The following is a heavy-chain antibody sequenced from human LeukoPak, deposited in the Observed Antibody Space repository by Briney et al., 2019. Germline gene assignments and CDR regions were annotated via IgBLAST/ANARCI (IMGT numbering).Heavy chain of an antibody. CDR2: ISSSSSYI. CDR1: GFTFSSYS. J-gene: IGHJ4*02. D-gene: IGHD2-2*01. V-gene: IGHV3-21*01. Sequence: GGSLRLSCAASGFTFSSYSMNWVRQAPGKGLEWVSSISSSSSYIYYADSVKGRYTISRDNAKNSLYLQMNSLRAEDTAVYYCASPLYCSSTSCYDYWGQGTLVTVSS. CDR3: ASPLYCSSTSCYDY.